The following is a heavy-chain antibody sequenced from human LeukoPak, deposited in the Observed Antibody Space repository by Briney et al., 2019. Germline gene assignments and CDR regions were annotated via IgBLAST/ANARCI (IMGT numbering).Heavy chain of an antibody. CDR3: ARGPNSITWYEIDY. CDR2: IYYSGST. Sequence: SETLSPTCTVSGGSISSYYWSWIRQPPGKGLEWIGYIYYSGSTNYNPSLKSRVTISVDTSKNQFSLKLSSVTAADTAVYYCARGPNSITWYEIDYWGQGTLVTVSS. CDR1: GGSISSYY. D-gene: IGHD6-13*01. J-gene: IGHJ4*02. V-gene: IGHV4-59*01.